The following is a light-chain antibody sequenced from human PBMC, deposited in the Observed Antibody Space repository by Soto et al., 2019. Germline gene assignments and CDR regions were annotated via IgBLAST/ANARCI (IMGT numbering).Light chain of an antibody. CDR1: SSDVENYKL. CDR3: CSSVGSYV. CDR2: EVT. J-gene: IGLJ1*01. V-gene: IGLV2-23*02. Sequence: QSVLNQPASVSGSPGQSVTISCTATSSDVENYKLVSWYQQHPGKAPKLIIYEVTKRPSGVSNRFSGSKSANTASLTISGLQPEDEADYYCCSSVGSYVVGTGTKVTVL.